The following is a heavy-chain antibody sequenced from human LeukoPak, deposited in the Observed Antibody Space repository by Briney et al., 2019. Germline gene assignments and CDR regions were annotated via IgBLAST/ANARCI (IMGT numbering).Heavy chain of an antibody. Sequence: PSETLSLTCTVSGGSISSYYWSWIRQPPGKGLEWIGYIYYSGYTNYNPSLKSRVTISVDTSKNQFSLKLSSVTAADTAVYYCARAPRYSSSPYYFDYWGQGTLVTVSS. CDR3: ARAPRYSSSPYYFDY. J-gene: IGHJ4*02. V-gene: IGHV4-59*01. CDR1: GGSISSYY. CDR2: IYYSGYT. D-gene: IGHD6-6*01.